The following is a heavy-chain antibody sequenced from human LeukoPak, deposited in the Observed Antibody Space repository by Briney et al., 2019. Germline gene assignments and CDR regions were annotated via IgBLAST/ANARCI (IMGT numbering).Heavy chain of an antibody. CDR3: ARHEYYYDSSGYKGVDY. V-gene: IGHV5-10-1*01. J-gene: IGHJ4*02. Sequence: GESLKISCKGSGYSFTNYWTSWVRQMPGKGLEWMGKIDPSDSYTNYSPSFQGHVTISADKSISTAYLQWSSLQASDTAMYYCARHEYYYDSSGYKGVDYWGQETLVTVSS. D-gene: IGHD3-22*01. CDR1: GYSFTNYW. CDR2: IDPSDSYT.